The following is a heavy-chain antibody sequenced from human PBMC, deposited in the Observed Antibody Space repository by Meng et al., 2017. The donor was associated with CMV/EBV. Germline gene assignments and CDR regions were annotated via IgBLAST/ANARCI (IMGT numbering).Heavy chain of an antibody. CDR3: AGGDYGMDV. V-gene: IGHV3-21*01. J-gene: IGHJ6*02. CDR2: ISSTSSYL. Sequence: GESLKISCAAFGFTFSSYSMTWVRQAPGRGLEWVSSISSTSSYLYYADSVQGRFTISRDNAKNSLYLQMNSLRAEDTAVYFCAGGDYGMDVWGQGTTVTVSS. CDR1: GFTFSSYS.